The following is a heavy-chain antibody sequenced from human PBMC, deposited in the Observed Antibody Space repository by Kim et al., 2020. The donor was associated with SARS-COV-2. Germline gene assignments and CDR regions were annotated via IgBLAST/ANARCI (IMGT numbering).Heavy chain of an antibody. V-gene: IGHV5-51*01. CDR2: IYPGDSDT. Sequence: GESLKISCKGSGYSFTSYWIGWVRQMPGKGLEWMGIIYPGDSDTRYSPSFQGQVTISADKSISTAYLQWSSLKASDTAMYYCARQNLVNYYGDYAAGYWGQGTLVTVSS. CDR1: GYSFTSYW. J-gene: IGHJ4*02. CDR3: ARQNLVNYYGDYAAGY. D-gene: IGHD4-17*01.